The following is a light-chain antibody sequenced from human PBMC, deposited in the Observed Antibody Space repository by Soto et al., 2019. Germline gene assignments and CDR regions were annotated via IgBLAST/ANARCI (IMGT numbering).Light chain of an antibody. Sequence: QSLLTQPPAASGSPVQSVAISCTGTSSDVGGYNYVSWYQRHPGKAAKLMIYEVNKRPSGVPDRFYGSKSDNTASLTVCGLQAEDEADYYCSEYAGSSNVFGTGTSVTVL. CDR3: SEYAGSSNV. J-gene: IGLJ1*01. V-gene: IGLV2-8*01. CDR1: SSDVGGYNY. CDR2: EVN.